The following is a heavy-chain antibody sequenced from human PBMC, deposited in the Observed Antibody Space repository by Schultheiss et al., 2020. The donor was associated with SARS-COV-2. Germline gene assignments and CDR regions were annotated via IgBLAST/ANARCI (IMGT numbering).Heavy chain of an antibody. CDR1: GGTFSSYA. CDR3: ARDRHYSSGWSD. Sequence: SVKVSCKASGGTFSSYAISWVRQAPGQGLEWMGRIIPILGIANYAQKFQGRVTITADKSTSTAYMELRSLRSDDTAVYYCARDRHYSSGWSDWGQGTLVTVSS. J-gene: IGHJ4*02. V-gene: IGHV1-69*04. D-gene: IGHD6-19*01. CDR2: IIPILGIA.